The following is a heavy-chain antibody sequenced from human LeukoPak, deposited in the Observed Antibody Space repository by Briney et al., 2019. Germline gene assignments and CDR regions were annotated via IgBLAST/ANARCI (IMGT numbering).Heavy chain of an antibody. CDR2: VSKYTGNA. CDR1: GGTFSSYA. CDR3: AREDDRSFGAYDC. V-gene: IGHV1-18*01. J-gene: IGHJ4*02. D-gene: IGHD4-17*01. Sequence: GASVKVSCKASGGTFSSYAISWVRQAPGQGLEWMGWVSKYTGNADYAPKFQGRVSMTTDTSTRTAYMELRSLRPDDTAVYFCAREDDRSFGAYDCWGQGTLVTVS.